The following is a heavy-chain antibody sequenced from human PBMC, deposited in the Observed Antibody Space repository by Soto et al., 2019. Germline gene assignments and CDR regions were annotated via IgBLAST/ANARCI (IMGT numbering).Heavy chain of an antibody. J-gene: IGHJ6*02. Sequence: QVQLVQSGAEVKKPGSSVKVSCKASGGTFSSSAISWVRQAPGQGLEWMGAIIPVFGTAHYAQKFQGRATITADKPTSTAYMELSRLRSEDTAVYYCAREQPERGKDVWGQGTTVTVSS. CDR3: AREQPERGKDV. CDR1: GGTFSSSA. D-gene: IGHD6-13*01. V-gene: IGHV1-69*06. CDR2: IIPVFGTA.